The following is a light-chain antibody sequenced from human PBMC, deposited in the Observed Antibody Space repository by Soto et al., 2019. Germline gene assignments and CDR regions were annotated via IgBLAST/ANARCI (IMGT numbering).Light chain of an antibody. CDR3: CSYTTTYTLV. Sequence: QSALTQPASVSGSPGQSITISCTGTSSDVGGYNFVSWYQQHPGNAPKLIIHEVLNRPSGVSSRFSGSKSGNTASLTISSLQFEDEADYYCCSYTTTYTLVFGGGTKLTVL. CDR1: SSDVGGYNF. V-gene: IGLV2-14*03. J-gene: IGLJ3*02. CDR2: EVL.